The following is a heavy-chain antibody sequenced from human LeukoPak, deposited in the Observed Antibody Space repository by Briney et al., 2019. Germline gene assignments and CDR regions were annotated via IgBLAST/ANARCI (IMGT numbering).Heavy chain of an antibody. Sequence: GGSLRLSCEASGFTFSDYSLNWVRQAPGKGLEWVSVIWGSGAKIYYADSVKGRFTISRDNSKNTVYLQLNSLRAEDTALYYCAKDRLPDSGYDNDSWGQGTLVTVSS. CDR3: AKDRLPDSGYDNDS. V-gene: IGHV3-23*01. CDR1: GFTFSDYS. CDR2: IWGSGAKI. D-gene: IGHD5-12*01. J-gene: IGHJ4*02.